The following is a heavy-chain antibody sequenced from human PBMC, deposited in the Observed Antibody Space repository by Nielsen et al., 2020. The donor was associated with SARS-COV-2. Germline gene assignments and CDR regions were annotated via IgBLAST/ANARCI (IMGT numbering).Heavy chain of an antibody. D-gene: IGHD3-3*01. V-gene: IGHV1-2*06. CDR1: GYTFTGYY. CDR3: ARGSGWSGYYSDY. Sequence: ASVKVSCKASGYTFTGYYMHWVRQAPGQGLEWMGRINPNSGGTNYAQKFQGRVTMTRDTSISTAYMELSRLRSDDTAVYYCARGSGWSGYYSDYWGQGTLVTVSS. J-gene: IGHJ4*02. CDR2: INPNSGGT.